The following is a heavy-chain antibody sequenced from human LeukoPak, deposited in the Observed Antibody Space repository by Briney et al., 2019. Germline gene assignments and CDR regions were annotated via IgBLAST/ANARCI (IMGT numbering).Heavy chain of an antibody. V-gene: IGHV3-21*01. CDR1: GFTFSSYS. CDR3: ARDRWYYYGSGTPYFDY. D-gene: IGHD3-10*01. J-gene: IGHJ4*02. Sequence: KTGGSLRLSCAASGFTFSSYSMNWVRQAPGKGLEWVSSISSSSSYIYYADSVKGRFTISRDNAKNSLYLQMNSLRAEDTAVYYCARDRWYYYGSGTPYFDYWGQGTMVTVSS. CDR2: ISSSSSYI.